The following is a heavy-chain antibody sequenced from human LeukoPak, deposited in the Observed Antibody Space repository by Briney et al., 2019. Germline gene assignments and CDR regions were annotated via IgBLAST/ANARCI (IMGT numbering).Heavy chain of an antibody. CDR1: GGSISSSSYY. J-gene: IGHJ4*02. D-gene: IGHD5-12*01. CDR3: ARGYSGYEEPFDY. CDR2: IYYSGST. V-gene: IGHV4-39*07. Sequence: SSETLSLTCTVSGGSISSSSYYWGWLRQPPGKGLEWIGSIYYSGSTYYNPSLKSRVTISVDTSKNQFSLMLSSVTAADTAVYYCARGYSGYEEPFDYWGQGTLVTVSS.